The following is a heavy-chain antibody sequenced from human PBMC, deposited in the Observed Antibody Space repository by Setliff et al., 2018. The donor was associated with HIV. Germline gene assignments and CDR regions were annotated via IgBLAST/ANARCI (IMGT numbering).Heavy chain of an antibody. D-gene: IGHD3-22*01. CDR1: RSTFNSHT. Sequence: ASVKVSCKASRSTFNSHTINWVRQAPGKGLEWMGGFDPEDGETIYAQKLQGRVTMTEDTSISTAYMELSGLRSDDTAVYYCARGMDYYDTSGYYQYYFDYWGQGTLVTVSS. V-gene: IGHV1-24*01. CDR2: FDPEDGET. CDR3: ARGMDYYDTSGYYQYYFDY. J-gene: IGHJ4*02.